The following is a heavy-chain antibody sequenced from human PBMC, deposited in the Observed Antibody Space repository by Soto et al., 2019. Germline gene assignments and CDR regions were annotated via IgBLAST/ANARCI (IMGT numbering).Heavy chain of an antibody. J-gene: IGHJ4*02. V-gene: IGHV3-30-3*01. CDR3: AREPSWFSSGKNFDY. D-gene: IGHD6-25*01. CDR2: ISYDGSNK. CDR1: GFTFSSYA. Sequence: TGGSLRLSCAASGFTFSSYAMHWVRQAPCKGLEWVAVISYDGSNKYYADSVKGRFTISRDNSKNTLYLQMNSLRAEDTAVYYCAREPSWFSSGKNFDYWGQGTLVTVSS.